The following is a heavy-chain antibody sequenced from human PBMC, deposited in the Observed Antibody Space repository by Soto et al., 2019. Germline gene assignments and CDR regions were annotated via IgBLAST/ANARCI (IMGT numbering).Heavy chain of an antibody. Sequence: GSLRLSCAASGVPFSNSAMSWVRQATGKGLEWVSTITSSGGDRYYADSVKGRFTISRDNSKNTLYLKMNSLRAEDTAVYYCARDLSESHSGSYYDYWGQGTLVTVSS. CDR3: ARDLSESHSGSYYDY. CDR2: ITSSGGDR. V-gene: IGHV3-23*01. D-gene: IGHD3-10*01. J-gene: IGHJ4*02. CDR1: GVPFSNSA.